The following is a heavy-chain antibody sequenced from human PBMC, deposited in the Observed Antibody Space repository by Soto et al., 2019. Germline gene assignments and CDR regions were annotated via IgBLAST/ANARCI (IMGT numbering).Heavy chain of an antibody. CDR2: IYWDDDK. CDR1: GFSLSTAGVG. D-gene: IGHD2-15*01. V-gene: IGHV2-5*02. CDR3: ANRWGFCSAGSCDLVDY. Sequence: QITLKESGPTLVKPTQTLTLTCTFSGFSLSTAGVGVGWIRQTPGKALEWLALIYWDDDKRYSPSLRSRLTIAKDTGKNQVVLTMTNMDPVDTATYYCANRWGFCSAGSCDLVDYWCQGTLVTVSS. J-gene: IGHJ4*02.